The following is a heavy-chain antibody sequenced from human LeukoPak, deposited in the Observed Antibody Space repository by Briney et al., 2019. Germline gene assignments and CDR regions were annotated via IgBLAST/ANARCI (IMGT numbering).Heavy chain of an antibody. CDR2: MNPKSANT. CDR3: ARAYSGILRWFDP. D-gene: IGHD6-13*01. J-gene: IGHJ5*02. Sequence: ASVKVSCKASGYTFSNYGIVWVRQAPGQGLEWMAWMNPKSANTGYAQKFQGRVTVTRNTSISTAYMELSGLRSDDTAVYYCARAYSGILRWFDPWGQGTLVTVSS. V-gene: IGHV1-8*02. CDR1: GYTFSNYG.